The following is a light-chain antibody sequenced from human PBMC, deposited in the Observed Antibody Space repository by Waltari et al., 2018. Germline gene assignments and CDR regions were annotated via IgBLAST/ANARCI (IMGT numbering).Light chain of an antibody. CDR2: DTN. CDR1: TGAVTSGHF. V-gene: IGLV7-46*01. J-gene: IGLJ3*02. CDR3: LLYYSGAWV. Sequence: QAVVTQEPSLTVSPGGTVTLTCGSSTGAVTSGHFSYWFQLKPGQAPRTLCYDTNNKHTGPPARFSGSLLGGKAALTLSGAQPEDEAEYYCLLYYSGAWVFGGGTKLTVL.